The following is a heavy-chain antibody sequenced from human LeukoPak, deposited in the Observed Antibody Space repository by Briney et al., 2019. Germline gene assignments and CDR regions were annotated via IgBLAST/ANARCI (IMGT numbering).Heavy chain of an antibody. CDR2: INPNSGDT. V-gene: IGHV1-2*02. J-gene: IGHJ4*02. Sequence: ASVTVSCKASGYTFTGYYMHWVRQAPGQGFEWMGWINPNSGDTNYAQKFQGRVTMTRDTSISTAHMELSRLGSDDTAVYYCARANPLYCSSTTCLFDYWGQGTLVTVSS. D-gene: IGHD2-2*01. CDR1: GYTFTGYY. CDR3: ARANPLYCSSTTCLFDY.